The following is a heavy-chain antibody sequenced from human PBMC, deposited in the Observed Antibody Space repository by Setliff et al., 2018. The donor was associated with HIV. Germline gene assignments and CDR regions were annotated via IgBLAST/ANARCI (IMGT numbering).Heavy chain of an antibody. CDR1: GYTFTNYA. J-gene: IGHJ5*02. D-gene: IGHD4-17*01. Sequence: ASVKVSCKASGYTFTNYAMNWVRQAPGQGLEWMGWINTNTGSPTYAQAFTGRFVFSADTSVTTAYLQISSLKAEDTAVYYCARALYGDYGGDINWFDPWGQGTLVTVSS. V-gene: IGHV7-4-1*02. CDR2: INTNTGSP. CDR3: ARALYGDYGGDINWFDP.